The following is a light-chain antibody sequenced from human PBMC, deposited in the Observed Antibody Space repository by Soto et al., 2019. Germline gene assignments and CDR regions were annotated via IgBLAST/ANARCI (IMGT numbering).Light chain of an antibody. J-gene: IGKJ5*01. CDR1: QTFSSH. CDR3: QQRSNWPPVIT. V-gene: IGKV3-11*01. CDR2: DAS. Sequence: EIVLTQSPATLSLSPGERATLSCRASQTFSSHLAWYQQKPGQAPRLLIYDASKRATGIPARFSGRGSGTDFTLTISSLEAEDFAVYYCQQRSNWPPVITFGQGTRLEIK.